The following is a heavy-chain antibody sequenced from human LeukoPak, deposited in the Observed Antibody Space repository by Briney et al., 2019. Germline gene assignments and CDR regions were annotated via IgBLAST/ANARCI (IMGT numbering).Heavy chain of an antibody. D-gene: IGHD3-10*01. CDR2: IYHSGST. CDR3: ARGSQYGVRGDTH. CDR1: GGSISSGGYY. Sequence: SETLSLTCTVSGGSISSGGYYWSWIRQPPGKGLEWIGYIYHSGSTYYNPSLKSRVTISVDRSKNQFSLKLSSVTAADTAVYYCARGSQYGVRGDTHWGQGTLVTVSS. J-gene: IGHJ4*02. V-gene: IGHV4-30-2*01.